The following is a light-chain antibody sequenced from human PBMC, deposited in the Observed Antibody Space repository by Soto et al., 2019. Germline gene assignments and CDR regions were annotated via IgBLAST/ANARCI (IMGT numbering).Light chain of an antibody. CDR3: CSYAGSSTHVV. V-gene: IGLV2-11*01. CDR1: SSDVGGYNY. J-gene: IGLJ2*01. CDR2: DVS. Sequence: QSALTQPRSVSGSPGQAVTISCTGTSSDVGGYNYVSWYQQHPGKVPKVLIYDVSKRPSGVPDRFFGSKSGYTASLTIFGRQAEDEAEYYCCSYAGSSTHVVFGGGTKLTVL.